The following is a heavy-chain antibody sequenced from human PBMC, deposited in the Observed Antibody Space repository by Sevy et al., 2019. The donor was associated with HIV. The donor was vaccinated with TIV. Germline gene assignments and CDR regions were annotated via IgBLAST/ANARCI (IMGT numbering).Heavy chain of an antibody. D-gene: IGHD3-3*01. CDR1: GFTFSSYA. CDR2: ISGSGGST. J-gene: IGHJ4*02. V-gene: IGHV3-23*01. Sequence: GGSLRLSCAASGFTFSSYAMSWVRQAPGKGLEWVSAISGSGGSTYYADSVKGRFTISRDNSKNTLYLQMNSLRAEDTAKYYCAKAYYDFWSGYRAEYYFDYWGQGTLVTVSS. CDR3: AKAYYDFWSGYRAEYYFDY.